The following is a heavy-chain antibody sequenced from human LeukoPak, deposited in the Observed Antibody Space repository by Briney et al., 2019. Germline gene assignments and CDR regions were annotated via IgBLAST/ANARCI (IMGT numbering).Heavy chain of an antibody. CDR3: ARTQWSYSYYMDV. CDR1: GFTFSNYA. J-gene: IGHJ6*03. CDR2: ISASGSRT. Sequence: SGGSLRLSCEGSGFTFSNYAMSWVRQAPGKGPEWVSGISASGSRTHYADSVKGRFIISRDGSKNTVSLQMNSLRAEDTALYYCARTQWSYSYYMDVWGKGTTVAVSS. D-gene: IGHD2-15*01. V-gene: IGHV3-23*01.